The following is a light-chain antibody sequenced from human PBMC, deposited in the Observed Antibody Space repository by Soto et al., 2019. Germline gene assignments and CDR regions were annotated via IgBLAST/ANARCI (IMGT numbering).Light chain of an antibody. CDR1: HSVSSY. CDR3: LQRSNWPLT. J-gene: IGKJ4*01. Sequence: EIEMKQSPATLSLSLGDRATLSCRASHSVSSYLAWYQQKPDQAPRLLIYDASNRATGIPARFSGSGSGTDFTLTISSLEPEDFGVYYCLQRSNWPLTFGGGTKVDIK. V-gene: IGKV3-11*01. CDR2: DAS.